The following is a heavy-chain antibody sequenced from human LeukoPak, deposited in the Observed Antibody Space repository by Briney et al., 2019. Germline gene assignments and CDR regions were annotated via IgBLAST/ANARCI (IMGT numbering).Heavy chain of an antibody. CDR2: ISAYNGNT. D-gene: IGHD6-13*01. Sequence: GASVKVSCKASGYTFTSYGISWVRQAPGQGLEWMGWISAYNGNTNYAQKLQGRVTMTTDTSTSTAYMELRSLRSDDTAVYYFARGGEGAAAGAAYYYGMDVWGQGTTVTVSS. V-gene: IGHV1-18*01. CDR1: GYTFTSYG. J-gene: IGHJ6*02. CDR3: ARGGEGAAAGAAYYYGMDV.